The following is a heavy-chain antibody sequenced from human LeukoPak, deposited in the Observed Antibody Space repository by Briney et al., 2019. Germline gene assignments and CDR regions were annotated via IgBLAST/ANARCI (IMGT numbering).Heavy chain of an antibody. Sequence: SGGSLRLSCAASGFTFSSYAMHWVRQAPGKGLEWVAVISYDGSNKYYADPVKGRFTIPRDNSKNTLYLQMNSLRAEDTAVYYCAAGWLLLGAFDIWGQGTMVTVSS. D-gene: IGHD3-3*01. CDR1: GFTFSSYA. CDR3: AAGWLLLGAFDI. V-gene: IGHV3-30-3*01. CDR2: ISYDGSNK. J-gene: IGHJ3*02.